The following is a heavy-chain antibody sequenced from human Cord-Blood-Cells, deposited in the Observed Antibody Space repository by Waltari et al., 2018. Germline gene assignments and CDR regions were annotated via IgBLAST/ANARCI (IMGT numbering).Heavy chain of an antibody. D-gene: IGHD7-27*01. CDR2: FDPEDGET. J-gene: IGHJ3*02. CDR3: ATYTLTGDRVDAFDI. Sequence: QVRLVQSGAEVKKPGASVKVSCKVSGYTLTELSMDRVGHAPGKGLEWMGGFDPEDGETIYAQKFQGRVTMTEDTSTDTAYMELSSLRSEDTAVYYCATYTLTGDRVDAFDIWGQGTMVTVSS. V-gene: IGHV1-24*01. CDR1: GYTLTELS.